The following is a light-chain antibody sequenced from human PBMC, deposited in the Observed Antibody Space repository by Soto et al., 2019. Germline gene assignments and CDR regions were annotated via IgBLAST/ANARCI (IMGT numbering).Light chain of an antibody. Sequence: DIQMTQSPSTLSASLGDRVTITCRASQSISSWLAWYQQKPGKAPKLLIYKASNLESGVPSRFSGSGSGTAFTLTISSLQPDAFATYYCQQYISYCTFGPGTKVEIK. CDR1: QSISSW. CDR2: KAS. V-gene: IGKV1-5*03. CDR3: QQYISYCT. J-gene: IGKJ1*01.